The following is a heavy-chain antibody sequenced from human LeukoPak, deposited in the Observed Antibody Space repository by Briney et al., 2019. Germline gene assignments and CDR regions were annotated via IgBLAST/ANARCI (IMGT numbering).Heavy chain of an antibody. CDR2: INPNSGGT. V-gene: IGHV1-2*06. CDR1: GYTFTGYY. J-gene: IGHJ4*02. CDR3: ARDFGEWEQLNDY. D-gene: IGHD1-26*01. Sequence: GASVKVSCKASGYTFTGYYMHWVRQAPGQGLEWMGRINPNSGGTNYAQKFQGRVTMTRDTSISTAYMELSRLRSDDTAVYYCARDFGEWEQLNDYWGQGTLVTVSS.